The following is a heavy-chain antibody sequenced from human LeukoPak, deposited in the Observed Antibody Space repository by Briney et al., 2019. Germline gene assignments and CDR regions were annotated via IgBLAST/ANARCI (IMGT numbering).Heavy chain of an antibody. CDR2: IDPRASYT. J-gene: IGHJ4*02. CDR3: ARLFTYYDTSGYYY. D-gene: IGHD3-22*01. CDR1: GXSFTSYC. V-gene: IGHV5-10-1*01. Sequence: GESLKISYKGSGXSFTSYCITWVRQVPGKDLEWMGRIDPRASYTNHYSPSFQGHVTISADKSISTAYLQWSSLKASDTAIYYCARLFTYYDTSGYYYWGQGTLVTVSS.